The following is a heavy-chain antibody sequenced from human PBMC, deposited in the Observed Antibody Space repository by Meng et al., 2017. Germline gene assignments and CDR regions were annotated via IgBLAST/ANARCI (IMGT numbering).Heavy chain of an antibody. Sequence: GQIVQFGSEFKKPGASVKVSCKASGYTFTSYAMNWVRQAPGQGLEWMGWINTNTGNPTYAQGFTGRFVFSLDTSVSTAYLQISSLKAEDTAVYYCARMGIAVAGTLGWEDYWGQGTLVTVSS. J-gene: IGHJ4*02. D-gene: IGHD6-19*01. V-gene: IGHV7-4-1*02. CDR2: INTNTGNP. CDR3: ARMGIAVAGTLGWEDY. CDR1: GYTFTSYA.